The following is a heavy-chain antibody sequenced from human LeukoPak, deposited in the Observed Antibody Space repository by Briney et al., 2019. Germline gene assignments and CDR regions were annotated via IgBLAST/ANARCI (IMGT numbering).Heavy chain of an antibody. J-gene: IGHJ5*02. D-gene: IGHD2-2*02. CDR1: GYTFTGYY. V-gene: IGHV1-2*02. CDR3: ARARPIVVVPAAIGNLGRLFDP. CDR2: IIPNSGGT. Sequence: ASVKVSCKASGYTFTGYYMHWVRQAPGQGLEWMGWIIPNSGGTNYAQKFQGRVTMTRDTSISTAYMELSRLRSDDTAVYYCARARPIVVVPAAIGNLGRLFDPWGQGTLVTVSS.